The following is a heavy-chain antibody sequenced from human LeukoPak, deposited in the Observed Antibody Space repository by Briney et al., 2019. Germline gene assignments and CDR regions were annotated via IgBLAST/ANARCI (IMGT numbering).Heavy chain of an antibody. CDR3: AKDATPATYYYDSSGYYDY. V-gene: IGHV3-23*01. CDR2: ISGSGGST. CDR1: GFTFSSYA. Sequence: GGSLRLSCAASGFTFSSYAMSWVRQAPGKGLEWVSAISGSGGSTYYADSVKGRFTISRDNSKNTLYLQMNSLRAEDTAVYYCAKDATPATYYYDSSGYYDYWGQGTLVTVSS. D-gene: IGHD3-22*01. J-gene: IGHJ4*02.